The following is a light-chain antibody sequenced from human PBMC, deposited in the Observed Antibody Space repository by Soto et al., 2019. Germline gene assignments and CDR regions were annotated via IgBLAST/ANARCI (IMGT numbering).Light chain of an antibody. CDR3: CSYAGNSRT. Sequence: QSALTQPASVSGSPGQSIPISCTGSISDVGSYNLVSWYQHHPGKVPKVIIYEATKRPSGVSSRFSGSKSPNAASLTISGPQAEDEADYYCCSYAGNSRTFGSGTKVTVL. J-gene: IGLJ1*01. V-gene: IGLV2-23*01. CDR1: ISDVGSYNL. CDR2: EAT.